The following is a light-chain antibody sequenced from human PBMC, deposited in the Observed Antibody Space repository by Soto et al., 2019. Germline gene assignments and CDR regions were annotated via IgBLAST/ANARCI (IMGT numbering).Light chain of an antibody. CDR2: EVS. V-gene: IGLV2-14*01. CDR1: RSDVGGYNY. CDR3: SSYGSTSTRYV. Sequence: QSALTQPASVSGSPGQSVTISCTGTRSDVGGYNYVSWYQQHPGKAPKLMIYEVSNRPSGISNRFSGSKSGNTASLTISGLQAEDEADYFCSSYGSTSTRYVFGTRTKLTVL. J-gene: IGLJ1*01.